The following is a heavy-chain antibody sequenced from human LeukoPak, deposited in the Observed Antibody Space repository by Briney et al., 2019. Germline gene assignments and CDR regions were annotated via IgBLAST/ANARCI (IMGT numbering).Heavy chain of an antibody. CDR1: GFTFSSYG. CDR2: IWYDGSNK. CDR3: ARDVGVVVPAAFDP. D-gene: IGHD2-2*01. Sequence: GGSLRLSRAASGFTFSSYGMHWVRQAPGKGLEWVAVIWYDGSNKYYADSVKGRFTISRDNSKNTLYLQMNSLRAEDTAVYYCARDVGVVVPAAFDPWGQGTLVTVSS. V-gene: IGHV3-33*01. J-gene: IGHJ5*02.